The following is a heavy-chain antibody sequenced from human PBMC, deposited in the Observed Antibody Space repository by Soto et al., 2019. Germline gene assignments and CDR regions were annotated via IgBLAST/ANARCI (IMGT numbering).Heavy chain of an antibody. CDR3: ASGSGGTMVRGGIIPPYSYYCYFDV. CDR1: GYTFTSYD. CDR2: MNPNSGNT. Sequence: QVQLVQSGAAVKKPGASVKVSCKASGYTFTSYDINWVRQATGQGLEWMGWMNPNSGNTAYAQKFQGRVTMTRNTSIHIADMELSSLRYEDTAVYYCASGSGGTMVRGGIIPPYSYYCYFDVWGKGTTVTVSS. D-gene: IGHD3-10*01. V-gene: IGHV1-8*01. J-gene: IGHJ6*03.